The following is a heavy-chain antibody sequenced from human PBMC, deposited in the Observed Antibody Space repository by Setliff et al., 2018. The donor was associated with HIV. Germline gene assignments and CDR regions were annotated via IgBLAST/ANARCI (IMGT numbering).Heavy chain of an antibody. CDR3: ARPGSSSYYYGMDV. CDR2: IYYTGNT. V-gene: IGHV4-59*11. J-gene: IGHJ6*02. CDR1: GGSISSQY. D-gene: IGHD3-10*01. Sequence: SETLSLTCTVSGGSISSQYWSWIRQPPGKGLEWIGTIYYTGNTNYNPSLKSRLTISVDTSKNQFSLKLSSVTAADTAVYYCARPGSSSYYYGMDVWGQGTTVTVSS.